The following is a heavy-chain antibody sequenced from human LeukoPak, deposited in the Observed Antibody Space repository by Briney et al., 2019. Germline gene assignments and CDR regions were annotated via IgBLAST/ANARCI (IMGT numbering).Heavy chain of an antibody. V-gene: IGHV4-39*07. D-gene: IGHD3-16*01. CDR3: ARGLGAH. Sequence: SETLSLTCTVSGDSISSSSYYWGWIRQPPGKGLEWIGEINHSGSTNYNPSLKSRVTISVDTSKNQFSLKLSSVTAADTAVYYCARGLGAHWGQGTLVTVSS. CDR2: INHSGST. CDR1: GDSISSSSYY. J-gene: IGHJ4*02.